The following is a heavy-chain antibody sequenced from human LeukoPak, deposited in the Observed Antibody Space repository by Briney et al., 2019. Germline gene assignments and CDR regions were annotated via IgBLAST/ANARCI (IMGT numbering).Heavy chain of an antibody. CDR3: AQQWLILGAFDI. CDR2: ISGSGDIT. J-gene: IGHJ3*02. Sequence: GGSLRLSCAASGFTFSNYAMSWVRQAPGKGLEWVSSISGSGDITYYADSVKGRSTVSRDNSKNTLYLQMNNLRVEDTAVYYCAQQWLILGAFDIWGQGTMVTVSS. V-gene: IGHV3-23*01. D-gene: IGHD6-19*01. CDR1: GFTFSNYA.